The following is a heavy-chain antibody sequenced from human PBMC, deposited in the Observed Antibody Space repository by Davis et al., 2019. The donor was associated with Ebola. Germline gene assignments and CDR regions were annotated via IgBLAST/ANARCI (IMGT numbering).Heavy chain of an antibody. D-gene: IGHD1-1*01. CDR2: ISAYNGNT. J-gene: IGHJ4*02. CDR3: ARDVRGITGPSEY. V-gene: IGHV1-18*01. Sequence: ASVKVSCKASGYTFTSYGISWVRQAPGQGLEWMGWISAYNGNTNYAQKLQGRVTMTTDTSTSTVYMELRSLRSDDTARYYCARDVRGITGPSEYWGQGTLVTVSS. CDR1: GYTFTSYG.